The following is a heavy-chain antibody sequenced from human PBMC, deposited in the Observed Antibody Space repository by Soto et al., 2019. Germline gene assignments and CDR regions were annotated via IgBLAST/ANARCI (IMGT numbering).Heavy chain of an antibody. CDR3: ARIRGVWWLRPRLYFDY. CDR1: GFSLSNARMG. CDR2: IFSNDEK. V-gene: IGHV2-26*01. Sequence: QVTLKESGPVLVKPTETLTLTRTVSGFSLSNARMGVSWIRQPPGKALEWLAHIFSNDEKSYSTSLKSRLTISKDTSKSQVVLTMTNMDPVDTATYYCARIRGVWWLRPRLYFDYWGQGTLVTVSS. J-gene: IGHJ4*02. D-gene: IGHD5-12*01.